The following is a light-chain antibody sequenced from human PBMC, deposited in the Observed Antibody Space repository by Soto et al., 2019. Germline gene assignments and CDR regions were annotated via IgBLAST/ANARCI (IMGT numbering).Light chain of an antibody. CDR2: GAS. Sequence: EIVLTQSPGTLSLSPGERATISCRASESVIKYLAWYQQKPGQAPRLLIHGASSRATGIPDRFSGSGSGTDFNLTINRLEPEDFAVYYCKQYSSSPPITFGQGTRLEIK. CDR3: KQYSSSPPIT. J-gene: IGKJ5*01. CDR1: ESVIKY. V-gene: IGKV3-20*01.